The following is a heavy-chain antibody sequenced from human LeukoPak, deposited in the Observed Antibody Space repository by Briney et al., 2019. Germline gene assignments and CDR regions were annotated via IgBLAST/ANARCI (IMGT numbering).Heavy chain of an antibody. J-gene: IGHJ5*02. Sequence: ASVKVSCXASGYIFTGYYIHWVRQARGQGLEWMGRINPNSGSTKYAQKFQGRVTMTRDTSISTVYMELNSLRSDDTAIYYCAGGLPGFDPWGQGTLVTVSS. CDR3: AGGLPGFDP. CDR2: INPNSGST. CDR1: GYIFTGYY. V-gene: IGHV1-2*06. D-gene: IGHD4-11*01.